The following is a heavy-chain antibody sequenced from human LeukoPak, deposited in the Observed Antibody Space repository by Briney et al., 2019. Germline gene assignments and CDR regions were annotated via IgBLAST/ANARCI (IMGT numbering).Heavy chain of an antibody. D-gene: IGHD3-22*01. V-gene: IGHV3-23*01. J-gene: IGHJ4*02. CDR1: GFPFSSYA. Sequence: PGGSLRLSCAASGFPFSSYAMTWVRQAPGKGLEWVSPISGDGATTYHADSVKGRCTISRDNAKNTVYLEISILGAEDTAVYFCAKRGVVIRVILVGFHKEAYYSDSWGQGALVTVSS. CDR3: AKRGVVIRVILVGFHKEAYYSDS. CDR2: ISGDGATT.